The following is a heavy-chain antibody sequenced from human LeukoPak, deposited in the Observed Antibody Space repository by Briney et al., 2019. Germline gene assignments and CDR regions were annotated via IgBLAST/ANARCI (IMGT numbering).Heavy chain of an antibody. D-gene: IGHD5-12*01. CDR1: GYTFTGYY. CDR3: ARSLIVATFRYIDY. Sequence: GASVKVSCKASGYTFTGYYMHRVRQAPGQGLEWMGWINPNSGGTNYAQKFQGRVTMTRDTSISTAYMELSRLRSDDTAVYYCARSLIVATFRYIDYWGQGTLVTVSS. J-gene: IGHJ4*02. CDR2: INPNSGGT. V-gene: IGHV1-2*02.